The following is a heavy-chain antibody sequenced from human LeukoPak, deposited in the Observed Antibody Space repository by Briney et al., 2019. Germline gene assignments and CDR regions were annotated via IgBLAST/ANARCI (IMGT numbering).Heavy chain of an antibody. CDR2: IYYTGPT. J-gene: IGHJ4*02. V-gene: IGHV4-39*01. D-gene: IGHD6-19*01. Sequence: SETLSLACTVSGGSISSSSYYWGWIRQPPGKGLEWIGNIYYTGPTYYNASLESRVTISLDTSKNQFSLKLSSVTAADTAVYYCARQGYSSGWYATRGSPDYWGQGTLVTVSS. CDR1: GGSISSSSYY. CDR3: ARQGYSSGWYATRGSPDY.